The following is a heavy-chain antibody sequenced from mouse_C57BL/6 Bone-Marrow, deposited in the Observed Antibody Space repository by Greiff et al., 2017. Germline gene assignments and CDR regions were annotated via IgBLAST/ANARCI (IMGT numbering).Heavy chain of an antibody. D-gene: IGHD2-3*01. J-gene: IGHJ2*01. CDR3: TTDGYYVDY. Sequence: EVQLQQSGAELVRPGASVKLSCTASGFNITDDYMHWVKQRPEQGLEWIGWIDPENGDTKYASKFQGKATITADTSSNTAYLQLSSLTSEDTAVYYCTTDGYYVDYWGQGTTLTVSS. V-gene: IGHV14-4*01. CDR1: GFNITDDY. CDR2: IDPENGDT.